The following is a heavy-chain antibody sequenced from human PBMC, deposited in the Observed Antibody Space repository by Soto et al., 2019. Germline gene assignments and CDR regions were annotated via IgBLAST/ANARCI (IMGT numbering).Heavy chain of an antibody. CDR3: ARRYGSSFEY. Sequence: QVQLQESGPGLVKPSETLSLTCTVSGGSVSSYYWSWIRQPPGKGLEWVGYIYYSGSTNYNPSLKRRVTISVDTSKNPFSLKLNYVTAADTAVYYCARRYGSSFEYWGQGTLVTVSS. CDR2: IYYSGST. V-gene: IGHV4-59*08. J-gene: IGHJ4*02. CDR1: GGSVSSYY. D-gene: IGHD6-13*01.